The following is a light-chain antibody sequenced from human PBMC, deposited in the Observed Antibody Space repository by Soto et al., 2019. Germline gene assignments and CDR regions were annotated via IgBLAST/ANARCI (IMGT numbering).Light chain of an antibody. J-gene: IGKJ4*01. V-gene: IGKV1-27*01. Sequence: DIQMTQSPSSLSASVGDRVTITCRASQDIGTYLAWYQQKPGKVPKLLIYIASTLQSGVPSRFSGSGSGTDFTHTISSVQPEDVGSYYCQKYNSDLRFSFGGGTKVDSK. CDR3: QKYNSDLRFS. CDR1: QDIGTY. CDR2: IAS.